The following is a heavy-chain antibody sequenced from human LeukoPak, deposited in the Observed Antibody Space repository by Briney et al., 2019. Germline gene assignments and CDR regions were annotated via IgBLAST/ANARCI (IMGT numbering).Heavy chain of an antibody. D-gene: IGHD1-26*01. Sequence: SETLSLTCTVSGGSVTGGSYYWSWIRQPPGKGLEWIGYIYYSGSTNYNPSLKSRVTMSVDTSKNQFSLKLSSVTAADTAVYYCARMGQGRFDPWGQGTLVTVSS. CDR2: IYYSGST. V-gene: IGHV4-61*01. J-gene: IGHJ5*02. CDR1: GGSVTGGSYY. CDR3: ARMGQGRFDP.